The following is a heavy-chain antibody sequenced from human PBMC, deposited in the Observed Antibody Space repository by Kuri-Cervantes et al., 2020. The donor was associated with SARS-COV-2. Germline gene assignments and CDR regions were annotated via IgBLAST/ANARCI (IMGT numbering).Heavy chain of an antibody. CDR1: GYTLSSYA. D-gene: IGHD6-13*01. CDR3: ARGVGSSWYVDDAFDI. V-gene: IGHV1-69*05. Sequence: SVKVSCKASGYTLSSYAISWVRQAPGQGLEWMGGIIPIFGTANYAQKFQGRVTITTDESTSTAYMELSSLRSEDTAVYYCARGVGSSWYVDDAFDIWGQGTMVTVSS. J-gene: IGHJ3*02. CDR2: IIPIFGTA.